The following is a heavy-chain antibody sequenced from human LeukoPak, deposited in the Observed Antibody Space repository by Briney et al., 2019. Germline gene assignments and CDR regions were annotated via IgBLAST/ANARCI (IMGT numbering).Heavy chain of an antibody. CDR2: IKQDGSEK. J-gene: IGHJ6*03. V-gene: IGHV3-7*01. CDR3: ASAPYYYYNMDV. CDR1: GFTFSSYD. Sequence: GGSLRLSCAASGFTFSSYDMHWARQAPGKGLEWVANIKQDGSEKYYVDAVKGRFTISRDNAKNSLYLQMNSLRAEDTAVYYCASAPYYYYNMDVWGKGTTVTISS.